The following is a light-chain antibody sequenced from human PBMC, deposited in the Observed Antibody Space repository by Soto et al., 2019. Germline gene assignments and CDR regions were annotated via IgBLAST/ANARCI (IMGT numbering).Light chain of an antibody. J-gene: IGKJ5*01. CDR2: GAS. CDR3: QQYGSSVT. CDR1: QSVSSSY. Sequence: EIVLTQSPGTLSLSPVERATLSCRASQSVSSSYLAWYQQKPGQAPRLLIYGASSRATGIPDRFSGSGSGTNFPLTISRLEPEDFAVYYCQQYGSSVTFGQGTRLEIK. V-gene: IGKV3-20*01.